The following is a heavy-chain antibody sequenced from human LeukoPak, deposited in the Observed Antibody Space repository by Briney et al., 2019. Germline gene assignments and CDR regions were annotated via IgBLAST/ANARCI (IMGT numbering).Heavy chain of an antibody. CDR1: GDSVSNNNAA. V-gene: IGHV6-1*01. CDR3: ARASHNYGSYDY. CDR2: TYYRSKWCN. J-gene: IGHJ4*02. Sequence: SQTLSLTCAISGDSVSNNNAAWNWIRQSPSRGLEWLGRTYYRSKWCNDYAVSLKSRITINPDTSKNQFSLQLNSVTPEDTAVYYCARASHNYGSYDYWGQGTLVTVSS. D-gene: IGHD3-10*01.